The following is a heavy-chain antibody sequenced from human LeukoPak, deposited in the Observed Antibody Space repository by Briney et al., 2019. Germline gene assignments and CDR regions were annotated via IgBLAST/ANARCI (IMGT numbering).Heavy chain of an antibody. Sequence: PSETLSLTCTVSGGSVSSSYYWGWIRQPPGKGLEWIGSICSGGNTCYNPSLQSRVTISADSSKNHFFLQLTSATAADTAVYFCARDQEHCSGTSCYPYWYDSWGQGTLVTVSS. CDR1: GGSVSSSYY. CDR3: ARDQEHCSGTSCYPYWYDS. J-gene: IGHJ5*01. D-gene: IGHD2-2*01. CDR2: ICSGGNT. V-gene: IGHV4-39*02.